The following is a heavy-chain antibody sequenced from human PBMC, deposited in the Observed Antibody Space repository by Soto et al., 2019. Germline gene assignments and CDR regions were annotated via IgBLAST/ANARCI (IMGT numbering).Heavy chain of an antibody. V-gene: IGHV3-21*01. Sequence: LRLSCAASGFTFSSYSMNWVRQAPGKGLEWVSSISSSSSYIYYADSVKGRFTISRDNAKNSLYLQMNSLRAEDTAVYYCARDGAWYYYDSSGYSNWFDPWGQGTLVTVSS. D-gene: IGHD3-22*01. CDR1: GFTFSSYS. J-gene: IGHJ5*02. CDR3: ARDGAWYYYDSSGYSNWFDP. CDR2: ISSSSSYI.